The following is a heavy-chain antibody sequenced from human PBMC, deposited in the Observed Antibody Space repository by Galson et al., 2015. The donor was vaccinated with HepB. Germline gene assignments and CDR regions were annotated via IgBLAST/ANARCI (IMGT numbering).Heavy chain of an antibody. CDR1: GYTFTSYA. CDR2: LNAGNGNT. V-gene: IGHV1-3*01. CDR3: AKVSLGYSSSHYYYFYYMDV. J-gene: IGHJ6*03. Sequence: SVKVSCKASGYTFTSYAMHWVRQAPGQRLESMGWLNAGNGNTKYSQKFHGRVTITRDTSASTAYMELSSLRSEDTAVYYCAKVSLGYSSSHYYYFYYMDVWGKGITVTVSS. D-gene: IGHD6-13*01.